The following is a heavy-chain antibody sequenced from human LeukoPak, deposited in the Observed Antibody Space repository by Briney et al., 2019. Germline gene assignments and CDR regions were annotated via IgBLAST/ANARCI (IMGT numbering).Heavy chain of an antibody. V-gene: IGHV5-51*01. Sequence: GAPLQISCKCSGSSYNSYWIGWGRQLPGKGVERMGIFYPCASDTTYSPSFQGQVTISAHKSISTPYLQWSSLKASDTAMYYCAMRAGTTGTTWWFDPWGQGTLVTVSS. CDR3: AMRAGTTGTTWWFDP. CDR1: GSSYNSYW. D-gene: IGHD1-1*01. CDR2: FYPCASDT. J-gene: IGHJ5*02.